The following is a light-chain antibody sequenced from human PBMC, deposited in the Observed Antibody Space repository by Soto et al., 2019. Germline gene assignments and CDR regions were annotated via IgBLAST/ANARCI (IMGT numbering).Light chain of an antibody. Sequence: DIVMTQSPDSLAVSLGERATINCKSSQSILYSSNNKNYLAWYQEKPGQPPKLLIYWASTRESGVPDRFSGAGSGTDFTLTISSLQAEDAAVYYWQQYYGPPHTFGQGTKLEIK. V-gene: IGKV4-1*01. CDR3: QQYYGPPHT. CDR1: QSILYSSNNKNY. J-gene: IGKJ2*01. CDR2: WAS.